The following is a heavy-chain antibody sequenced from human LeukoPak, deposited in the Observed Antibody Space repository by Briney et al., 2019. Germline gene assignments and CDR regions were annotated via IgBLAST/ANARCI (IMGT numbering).Heavy chain of an antibody. Sequence: SQTLSLTCALSGDSFSSNSAAWNWLRQSPSRGLEWLGRTYYRSKWYNDYAVSVKSRITINPDTSKNQFSLQLKSVIPEDTAVYYCARLAPGSSGYDYWGQGTLVTVSS. CDR2: TYYRSKWYN. J-gene: IGHJ4*02. CDR3: ARLAPGSSGYDY. V-gene: IGHV6-1*01. D-gene: IGHD6-19*01. CDR1: GDSFSSNSAA.